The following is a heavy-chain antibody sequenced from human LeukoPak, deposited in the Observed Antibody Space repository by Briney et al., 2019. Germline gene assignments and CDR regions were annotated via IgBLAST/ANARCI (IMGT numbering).Heavy chain of an antibody. CDR2: IYSGGSA. V-gene: IGHV3-53*01. CDR1: GFTVSNNY. Sequence: GGSLRLSCAASGFTVSNNYMNWVRQAPGKGLEWVSVIYSGGSAYYADSVKGRFTISRDSSKNTLYLQMNSLRAEDTAVYYCAGEPLLAYACDIWGQGTMVTVSS. J-gene: IGHJ3*02. CDR3: AGEPLLAYACDI.